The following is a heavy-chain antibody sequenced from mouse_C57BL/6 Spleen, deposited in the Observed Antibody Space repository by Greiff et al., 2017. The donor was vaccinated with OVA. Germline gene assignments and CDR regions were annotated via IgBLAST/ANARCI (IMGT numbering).Heavy chain of an antibody. CDR2: IYPGSGST. Sequence: QVQLQQPGAELVRPGASVKMSCKASGYTFTSYWITWVKQRPGQGLEWIGDIYPGSGSTNYNEKFKSKATLTVDTSSSTAYMQLSSLTSEDSAVYYCARSRQLRLLWFAYWGQGTLVTVSA. J-gene: IGHJ3*01. V-gene: IGHV1-55*01. CDR1: GYTFTSYW. D-gene: IGHD3-2*02. CDR3: ARSRQLRLLWFAY.